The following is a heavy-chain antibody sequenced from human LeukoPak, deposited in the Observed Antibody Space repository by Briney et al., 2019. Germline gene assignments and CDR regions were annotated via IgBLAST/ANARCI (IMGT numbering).Heavy chain of an antibody. CDR2: ISYDGSNK. J-gene: IGHJ2*01. D-gene: IGHD1-26*01. V-gene: IGHV3-30-3*01. CDR3: ARDMWAPKWYFDL. CDR1: GFTFSSYA. Sequence: GGSLRLPCAASGFTFSSYAIHWVRQAPGKGLEWVAVISYDGSNKYYADSVKGRFTISRDNAKNSLYLQMNSLRDEDTAVYYCARDMWAPKWYFDLWGRGTLVTVSS.